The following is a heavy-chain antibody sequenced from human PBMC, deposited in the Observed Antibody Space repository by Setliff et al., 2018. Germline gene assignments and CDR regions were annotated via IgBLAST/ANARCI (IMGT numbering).Heavy chain of an antibody. Sequence: SETLSLTCAVSGYSISSGYYWGWIRQPPGKGLEWIGSIYHSGSTYYNPSLKSRVTISVDTSKNRFSLKLSSVTAADTAVYYCARQASLNYYDSSGYYEYWGQGTLVTVSS. CDR2: IYHSGST. J-gene: IGHJ4*02. D-gene: IGHD3-22*01. V-gene: IGHV4-38-2*01. CDR3: ARQASLNYYDSSGYYEY. CDR1: GYSISSGYY.